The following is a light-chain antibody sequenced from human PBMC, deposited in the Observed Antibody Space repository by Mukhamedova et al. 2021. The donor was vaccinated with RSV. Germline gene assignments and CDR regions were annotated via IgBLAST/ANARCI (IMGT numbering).Light chain of an antibody. CDR1: QSVSSAY. CDR2: GAS. J-gene: IGKJ4*01. Sequence: ATLSCRASQSVSSAYLAWYQQKPGQAPRLLIYGASSRATGIPDRFSGSGSGTDFTLAISRLEPEDFALYYCQRFDSSLFGGGTKV. V-gene: IGKV3-20*01. CDR3: QRFDSSL.